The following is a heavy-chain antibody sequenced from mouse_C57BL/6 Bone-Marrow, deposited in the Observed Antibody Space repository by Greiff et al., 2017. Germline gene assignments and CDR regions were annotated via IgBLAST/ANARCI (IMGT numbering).Heavy chain of an antibody. V-gene: IGHV1-26*01. CDR1: GYTFTDYY. D-gene: IGHD1-1*01. CDR2: INPNNGGT. Sequence: EVKLMESGPELVKPGASVKISCKASGYTFTDYYMNWVKQSHGKSLEWIGDINPNNGGTSYNQKFKGKATLTVDKSSSTAYMELRSLTSEDSAVYYCARGYYGSLDYWGQGTTLTVSS. CDR3: ARGYYGSLDY. J-gene: IGHJ2*01.